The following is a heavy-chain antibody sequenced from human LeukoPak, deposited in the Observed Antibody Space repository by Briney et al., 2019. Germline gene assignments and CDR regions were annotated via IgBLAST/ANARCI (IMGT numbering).Heavy chain of an antibody. CDR1: GYTFTSYY. Sequence: ASVKVSCKASGYTFTSYYMHWVRQAPGQGLEWMGIINPSGGSTSYAQKFQGRVTMTRDTSTSTVYMELSSLRSEDTAVYYCARGRLAYCGGGCYSGFDYWGQGTLVTVSS. D-gene: IGHD2-21*02. CDR2: INPSGGST. J-gene: IGHJ4*02. V-gene: IGHV1-46*01. CDR3: ARGRLAYCGGGCYSGFDY.